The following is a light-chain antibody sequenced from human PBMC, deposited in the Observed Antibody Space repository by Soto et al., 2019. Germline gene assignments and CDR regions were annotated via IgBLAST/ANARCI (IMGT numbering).Light chain of an antibody. CDR1: QSVSSY. CDR3: QQRSNWPARA. Sequence: EIVLTQSPATLSLSPGERATLSCRASQSVSSYLAWYQQKPGQAPRLLIYDASNRATGIPARFSCSGSGTDFTLTISSLEPEDFAVYYCQQRSNWPARAFGQGTKVEIK. V-gene: IGKV3-11*01. J-gene: IGKJ1*01. CDR2: DAS.